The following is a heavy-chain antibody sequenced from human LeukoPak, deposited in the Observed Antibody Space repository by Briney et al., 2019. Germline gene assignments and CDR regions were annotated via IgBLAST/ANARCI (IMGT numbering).Heavy chain of an antibody. Sequence: GGSLRLSCAASGFTFSSYSMNWVRQAPGKGLEWVSSISSSSSYIYYADSVKGRFTISRDNAKNSLHLQMNSLRAEDTAVYYCAAKYSSDAFDIWGQGTMVTVSS. CDR2: ISSSSSYI. J-gene: IGHJ3*02. V-gene: IGHV3-21*01. D-gene: IGHD6-6*01. CDR3: AAKYSSDAFDI. CDR1: GFTFSSYS.